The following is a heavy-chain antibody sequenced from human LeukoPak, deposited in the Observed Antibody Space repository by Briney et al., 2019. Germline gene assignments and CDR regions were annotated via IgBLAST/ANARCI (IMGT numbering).Heavy chain of an antibody. CDR2: ISRSGSTK. D-gene: IGHD6-13*01. Sequence: PGGSLRLSCAASGFTFSDYYMSWIRQAPGKGLEWVSSISRSGSTKYYADSMKGRLTISRDNAKNSLYLQMNSLRAEDTAVYYCARGIWAAAADFDYWGQGTLVTVSS. CDR3: ARGIWAAAADFDY. J-gene: IGHJ4*02. V-gene: IGHV3-11*04. CDR1: GFTFSDYY.